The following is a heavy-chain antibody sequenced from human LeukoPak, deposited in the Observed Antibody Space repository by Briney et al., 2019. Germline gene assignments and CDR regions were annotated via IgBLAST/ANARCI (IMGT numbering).Heavy chain of an antibody. CDR3: ARVRAAVAPLVFDY. V-gene: IGHV4-59*01. CDR1: GGSISSYY. CDR2: IYYSGST. D-gene: IGHD6-19*01. Sequence: PSETLSLTCLVSGGSISSYYWSWIRQPPGKGLEWIGYIYYSGSTNYNPSLKSRVTISVDTSKNQFSLKLSSVTAADTAVYYCARVRAAVAPLVFDYWGQGTLVTVSS. J-gene: IGHJ4*02.